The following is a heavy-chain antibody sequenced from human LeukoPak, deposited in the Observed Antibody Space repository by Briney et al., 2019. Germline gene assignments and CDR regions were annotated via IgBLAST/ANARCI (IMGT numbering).Heavy chain of an antibody. CDR1: GGTFSSYA. V-gene: IGHV1-69*13. Sequence: SMKVSCKASGGTFSSYAISWVRQAPGQGLEWMGGIIPIFGTANYAQKFQGRVTITADESTSTAYMELSSLRSEDTAVYYCARGVVVVPAAIAPPYYYYYGMDVWGQGTTVTVSS. CDR2: IIPIFGTA. CDR3: ARGVVVVPAAIAPPYYYYYGMDV. J-gene: IGHJ6*02. D-gene: IGHD2-2*02.